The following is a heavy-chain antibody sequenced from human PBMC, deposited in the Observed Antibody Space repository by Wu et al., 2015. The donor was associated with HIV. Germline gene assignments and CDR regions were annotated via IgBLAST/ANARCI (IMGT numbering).Heavy chain of an antibody. CDR1: GATFGTYG. Sequence: QVQLVQSGAEVKKPGSSVKVSCKASGATFGTYGFNWVRQAPGGGLEWMGRITPMFGKPNYAQKFLGRVTITADGSNEHSLHGADQPEGXGEDTAVYYCDQSKSDSNKWYRLNYQTNKFGMDSWGQ. V-gene: IGHV1-69*13. D-gene: IGHD1-26*01. J-gene: IGHJ6*02. CDR2: ITPMFGKP. CDR3: DQSKSDSNKWYRLNYQTNKFGMDS.